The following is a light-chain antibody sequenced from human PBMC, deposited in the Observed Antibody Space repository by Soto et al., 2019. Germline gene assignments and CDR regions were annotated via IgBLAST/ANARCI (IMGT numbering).Light chain of an antibody. CDR1: QGIRNF. CDR3: QKYSSVPV. CDR2: AAS. J-gene: IGKJ3*01. V-gene: IGKV1-27*01. Sequence: DIQMTQSPTSLSASVGDRVTITCRASQGIRNFVAWYQQKPGTAPKLLIYAASTLQSGVPSRFSGSGSGTDFTLTNNSLQPEDVATYSCQKYSSVPVFGPGTKVEIK.